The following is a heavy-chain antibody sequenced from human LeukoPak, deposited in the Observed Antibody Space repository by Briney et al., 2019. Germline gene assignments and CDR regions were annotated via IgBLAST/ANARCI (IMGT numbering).Heavy chain of an antibody. CDR3: ARDRSQYCSGGSCYSGSVGWFDP. D-gene: IGHD2-15*01. Sequence: GASVKVSCKASGYTFTSYGISWVRQAPGPGLEWMGWISAYNGNTNYAQKLQGRVTMTTDTSTSTAYMELRSLRSDDTAVYYCARDRSQYCSGGSCYSGSVGWFDPWGQGTLVTVSS. V-gene: IGHV1-18*04. CDR2: ISAYNGNT. CDR1: GYTFTSYG. J-gene: IGHJ5*02.